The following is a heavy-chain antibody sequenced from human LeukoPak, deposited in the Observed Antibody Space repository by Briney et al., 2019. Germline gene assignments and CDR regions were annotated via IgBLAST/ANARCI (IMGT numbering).Heavy chain of an antibody. D-gene: IGHD3-22*01. V-gene: IGHV2-5*02. J-gene: IGHJ4*02. CDR3: ARSYDSSGYYIDY. Sequence: ESGPTLVKPTQTLTLTCTLSGFSLSTSGVGVGWIRQPPRKAPEWLAFIYWDDDKRYSPSLKNRLTIAKGTSENQVVLTMTNMDPVDTGTYYCARSYDSSGYYIDYWGQGTLVTVSS. CDR2: IYWDDDK. CDR1: GFSLSTSGVG.